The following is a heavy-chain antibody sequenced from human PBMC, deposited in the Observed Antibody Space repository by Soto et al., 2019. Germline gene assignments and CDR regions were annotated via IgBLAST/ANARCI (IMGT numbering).Heavy chain of an antibody. J-gene: IGHJ4*02. CDR1: GGTFSSYA. CDR2: ICPIFGTA. CDR3: ARAGGGSGYSYGPLNN. V-gene: IGHV1-69*13. Sequence: ASVTVSCKASGGTFSSYAISWVRQAPGQGLEWMGGICPIFGTANYAQKIQGIITSSAHESSSTAYMELSSLRSEDTAVYYCARAGGGSGYSYGPLNNWGQGTLVTVSS. D-gene: IGHD5-18*01.